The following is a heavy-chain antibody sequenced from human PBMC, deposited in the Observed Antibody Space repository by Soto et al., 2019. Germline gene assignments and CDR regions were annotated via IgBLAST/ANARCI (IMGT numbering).Heavy chain of an antibody. J-gene: IGHJ6*02. CDR2: ISAYNGNT. Sequence: ASVKVSCKASGYTFTSYGISWVRQAPGQGLEWMGWISAYNGNTNYAQKLQGRVTMTTDTSTSTAYMELRSLRSDGTAVYYCARGGYDYYYYYGMDVWGQGTTVTVSS. D-gene: IGHD5-12*01. CDR1: GYTFTSYG. CDR3: ARGGYDYYYYYGMDV. V-gene: IGHV1-18*04.